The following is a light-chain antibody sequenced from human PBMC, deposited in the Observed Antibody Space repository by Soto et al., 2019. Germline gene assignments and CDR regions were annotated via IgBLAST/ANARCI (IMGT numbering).Light chain of an antibody. V-gene: IGKV3-20*01. Sequence: ETVLTQSPGTLSLSPGERATLSCRASQSVGSTYLAWYQQKPGQAPRLLIYDTLSRATGIPDRFSGSGSGTDFTLTISRLEPEDFAVYHCQQYGNPPWTFGQGTKLEIK. CDR1: QSVGSTY. CDR2: DTL. CDR3: QQYGNPPWT. J-gene: IGKJ2*01.